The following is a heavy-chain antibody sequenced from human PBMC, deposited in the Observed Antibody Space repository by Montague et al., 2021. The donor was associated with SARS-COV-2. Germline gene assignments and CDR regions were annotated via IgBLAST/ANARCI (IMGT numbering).Heavy chain of an antibody. CDR1: GFTFSSYE. J-gene: IGHJ6*02. V-gene: IGHV3-48*03. CDR3: ARDHSTIWGPSYGMDV. D-gene: IGHD5-24*01. CDR2: ISSSGSTI. Sequence: SLRLSCAASGFTFSSYEMNWVRQAPGKGLEWVSYISSSGSTIYYADSVKGRFTISRDNAKNSLYLQMNNLRAEDTAVYYCARDHSTIWGPSYGMDVWGQGTTVTVSS.